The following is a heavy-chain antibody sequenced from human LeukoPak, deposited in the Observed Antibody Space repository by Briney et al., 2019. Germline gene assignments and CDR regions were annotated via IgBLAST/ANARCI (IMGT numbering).Heavy chain of an antibody. CDR2: IYAGDSDT. D-gene: IGHD3-16*01. J-gene: IGHJ4*02. Sequence: GVSLKISCKASGYSFTNYWIGWVRQMPGKGLEWMGIIYAGDSDTRYSPSFQGQVTISADKSISTAFLQWSSLKASDTAMYYCARHSYATDYWGQGTLVTVSS. V-gene: IGHV5-51*01. CDR1: GYSFTNYW. CDR3: ARHSYATDY.